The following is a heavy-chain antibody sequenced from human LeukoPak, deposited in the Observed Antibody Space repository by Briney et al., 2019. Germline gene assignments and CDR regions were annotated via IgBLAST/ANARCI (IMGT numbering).Heavy chain of an antibody. CDR2: INHSGST. V-gene: IGHV4-34*01. CDR3: ARVRVTYYDILTGYHDY. J-gene: IGHJ4*02. CDR1: GGSFSGYY. D-gene: IGHD3-9*01. Sequence: SETLSLTRAVYGGSFSGYYWSWIRQPPGKGLEWIGEINHSGSTNYNPSLKSRVTISVDTSKNQFSLKLSSVTAADTAVYYCARVRVTYYDILTGYHDYWGQGTLVTVSS.